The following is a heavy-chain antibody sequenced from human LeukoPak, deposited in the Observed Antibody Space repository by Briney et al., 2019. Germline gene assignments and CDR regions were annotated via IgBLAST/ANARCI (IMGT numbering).Heavy chain of an antibody. V-gene: IGHV4-34*01. Sequence: PSETLSLTCAVYGGSFSGYYWSWIRQPPGKGLEWIGEINHSGSTNYNPSLKSRVTISVDTSKNQFSLKLSSVTAADTAVYYCARAGNDYGDYKSGAFDIWGQGTMVTVSS. J-gene: IGHJ3*02. D-gene: IGHD4-17*01. CDR1: GGSFSGYY. CDR3: ARAGNDYGDYKSGAFDI. CDR2: INHSGST.